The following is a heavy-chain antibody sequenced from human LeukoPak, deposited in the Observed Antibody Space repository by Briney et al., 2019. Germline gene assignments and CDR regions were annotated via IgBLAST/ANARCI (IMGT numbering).Heavy chain of an antibody. D-gene: IGHD2-15*01. CDR3: ARSVVVVAASMN. Sequence: PSETLSLTCAVYGGSFSGYYWSWIRQPPGKGLEWIGEINHSGSTNYNPSLKSRVTISVDTSKNQFSLKLSSVTAADTAVYYCARSVVVVAASMNWGQGTLVTVSS. V-gene: IGHV4-34*01. J-gene: IGHJ4*02. CDR2: INHSGST. CDR1: GGSFSGYY.